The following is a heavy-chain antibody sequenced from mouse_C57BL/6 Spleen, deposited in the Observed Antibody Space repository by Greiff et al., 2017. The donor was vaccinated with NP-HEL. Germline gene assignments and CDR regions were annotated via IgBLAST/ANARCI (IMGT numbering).Heavy chain of an antibody. CDR3: ARGSTYYFDY. V-gene: IGHV1-82*01. CDR2: LYPGDGDT. Sequence: QVQLQQSGPELVKPGASVKISCKASGYAFSSSWMNWVKQRPGKGLEWIGRLYPGDGDTNYNGKFKGKATLTADKSSSTAYMQLSSLTSEDSAVYFCARGSTYYFDYWGQGTTLTVSS. J-gene: IGHJ2*01. CDR1: GYAFSSSW.